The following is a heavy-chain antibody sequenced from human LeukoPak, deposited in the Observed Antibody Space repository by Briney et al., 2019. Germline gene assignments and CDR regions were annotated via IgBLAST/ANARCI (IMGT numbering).Heavy chain of an antibody. CDR1: GGSISNYY. CDR3: ARIVPYNYGYVDY. Sequence: SETLSLTCTVSGGSISNYYWSWIRQPPGKGLEWIGYIYYSGNTNYNPSLRSRVTISVDTSKNQLSLKLSSVTAADTAVYYCARIVPYNYGYVDYWGQGTLVTVSS. J-gene: IGHJ4*02. CDR2: IYYSGNT. V-gene: IGHV4-59*01. D-gene: IGHD5-18*01.